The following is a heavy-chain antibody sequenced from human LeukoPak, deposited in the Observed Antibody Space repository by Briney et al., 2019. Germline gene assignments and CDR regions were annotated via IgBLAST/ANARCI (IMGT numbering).Heavy chain of an antibody. Sequence: GGSLRLSCAASGFTFSSYEMNWVRQAPVKGLEWVSYISSSGSTIYYADSVKGRFTISRDNAKNSLYLQMNSLRAEDTAVYYCARGVEGYYYYYMDVWGKGTTVTVSS. D-gene: IGHD2-15*01. CDR3: ARGVEGYYYYYMDV. V-gene: IGHV3-48*03. CDR1: GFTFSSYE. J-gene: IGHJ6*03. CDR2: ISSSGSTI.